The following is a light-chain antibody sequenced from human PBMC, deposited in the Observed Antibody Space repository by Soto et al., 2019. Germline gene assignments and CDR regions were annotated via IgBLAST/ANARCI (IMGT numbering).Light chain of an antibody. CDR2: EVS. Sequence: SVLTQPASVSGSPGQSITISCTGSSRDVGGSKYVSWYQQHPGKAPRLIIFEVSYRPSGVSNRFSGSKSGNTASLTVSGLQAEDEADYYCSSKTSSGTLYVFGTGTKVTVL. CDR3: SSKTSSGTLYV. CDR1: SRDVGGSKY. V-gene: IGLV2-14*01. J-gene: IGLJ1*01.